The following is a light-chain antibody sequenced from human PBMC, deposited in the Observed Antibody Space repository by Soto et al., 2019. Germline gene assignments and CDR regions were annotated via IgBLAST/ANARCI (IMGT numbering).Light chain of an antibody. Sequence: EIVLTQSPGTLSLSPGERATLSCRASQTVSSTYLAWYPQKPGQPPRLLIYDASSRATGIPDRFSGSGSGTDFTLTISRLEPEDFAVYYCQHYGTSPHFGGGTKVEIK. CDR3: QHYGTSPH. CDR1: QTVSSTY. CDR2: DAS. V-gene: IGKV3-20*01. J-gene: IGKJ4*01.